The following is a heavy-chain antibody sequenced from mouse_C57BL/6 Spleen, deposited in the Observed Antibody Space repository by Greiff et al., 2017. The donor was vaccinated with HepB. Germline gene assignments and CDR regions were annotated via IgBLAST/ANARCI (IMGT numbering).Heavy chain of an antibody. V-gene: IGHV5-9*01. J-gene: IGHJ2*01. CDR3: ARHGYYGSLDD. D-gene: IGHD1-1*01. CDR1: GFTFSSYT. Sequence: EVQGVESGGGLVKPGGSLKLSCAASGFTFSSYTMSWVRQTPEKRLEWVATISGGGGNTYYPDSVKGRFTISRDNAKNTLYLQMSSLRSEDTALYYCARHGYYGSLDDWGQGTTLTGSS. CDR2: ISGGGGNT.